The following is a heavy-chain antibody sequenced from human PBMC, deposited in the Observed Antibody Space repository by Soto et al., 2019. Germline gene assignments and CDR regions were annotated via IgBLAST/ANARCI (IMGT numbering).Heavy chain of an antibody. CDR1: GGSISSSSYY. D-gene: IGHD6-13*01. CDR3: AGWYSSSWYVFDYYGMDV. CDR2: IYYSGST. J-gene: IGHJ6*02. Sequence: PSETLSLTCTVSGGSISSSSYYWGWIRQPPGKGLEWIGSIYYSGSTYYNPSLKSRVTISVDTSKNQFSLKLSSVTAADTAVYYCAGWYSSSWYVFDYYGMDVWGQGTTVTVSS. V-gene: IGHV4-39*01.